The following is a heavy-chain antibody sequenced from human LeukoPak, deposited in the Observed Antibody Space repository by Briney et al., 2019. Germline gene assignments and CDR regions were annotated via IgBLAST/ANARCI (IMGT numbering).Heavy chain of an antibody. CDR1: GGTFSSYA. V-gene: IGHV1-69*05. CDR3: ARENRYCSSTSCLTYYYYYMDV. J-gene: IGHJ6*03. CDR2: IIPIFGTA. Sequence: SVKVSCKASGGTFSSYAISWVRQAPGQGLEWMGGIIPIFGTANYAQKFQGRVTITTDESTSTAYMELSSLRSEDTAVYYCARENRYCSSTSCLTYYYYYMDVWGKGTTVTVSS. D-gene: IGHD2-2*01.